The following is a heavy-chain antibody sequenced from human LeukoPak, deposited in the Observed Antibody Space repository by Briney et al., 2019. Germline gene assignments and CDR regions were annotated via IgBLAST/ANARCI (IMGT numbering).Heavy chain of an antibody. Sequence: SSVKVSCKASGYTFTSYAMHLVGQAPGQRLEWMGWINDGNGNTKYSQKFQGRVTITRDTSASTAYMELSSLRSEDTAVYYCATNYYGSGSYENAFDIWGQGTMVTVSS. CDR3: ATNYYGSGSYENAFDI. V-gene: IGHV1-3*01. J-gene: IGHJ3*02. D-gene: IGHD3-10*01. CDR2: INDGNGNT. CDR1: GYTFTSYA.